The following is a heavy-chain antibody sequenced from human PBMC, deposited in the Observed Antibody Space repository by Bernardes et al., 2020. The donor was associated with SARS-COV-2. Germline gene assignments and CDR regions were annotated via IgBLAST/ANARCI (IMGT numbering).Heavy chain of an antibody. D-gene: IGHD2-15*01. J-gene: IGHJ4*02. CDR3: ASRFSLNPYGVVVAATPFDY. Sequence: SVKVSCKASGGTFSSYAISWVRQAPGQGLEWMGGIIPIFGTANYAQKFQGRVTITADESTSTAYMELSSLRSEDTAVYYCASRFSLNPYGVVVAATPFDYRGKGTLVTVSS. CDR1: GGTFSSYA. CDR2: IIPIFGTA. V-gene: IGHV1-69*13.